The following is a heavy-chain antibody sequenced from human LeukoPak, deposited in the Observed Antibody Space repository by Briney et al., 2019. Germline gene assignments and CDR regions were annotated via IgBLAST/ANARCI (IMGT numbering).Heavy chain of an antibody. J-gene: IGHJ4*02. D-gene: IGHD3-9*01. CDR2: ISGSGGST. CDR1: GFTFSSYW. CDR3: ARDSKRYFDWLTPYDY. Sequence: GGSLRLSCAASGFTFSSYWMSWVRQAPGKGLEWVPAISGSGGSTYYADSVKGRFTISRDNAKNSLYLQMNSLRAEDTAVYYCARDSKRYFDWLTPYDYWGQGTLVTVSS. V-gene: IGHV3-23*01.